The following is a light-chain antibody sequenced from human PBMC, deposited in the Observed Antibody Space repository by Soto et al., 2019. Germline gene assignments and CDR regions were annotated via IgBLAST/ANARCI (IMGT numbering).Light chain of an antibody. Sequence: SVGDRVTITCRASQSISSWLAWYQQKPGKAPKLLIYKASSLESGVPSRFSGSGSGTEFTLTISSLQPDDFATYYCQQYNSYPTFGQGTKVDIK. CDR3: QQYNSYPT. J-gene: IGKJ1*01. CDR2: KAS. CDR1: QSISSW. V-gene: IGKV1-5*03.